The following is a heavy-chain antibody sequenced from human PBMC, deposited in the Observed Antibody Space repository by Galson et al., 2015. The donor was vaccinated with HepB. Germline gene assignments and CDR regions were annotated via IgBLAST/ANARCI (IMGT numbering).Heavy chain of an antibody. J-gene: IGHJ4*02. CDR3: AKDREVGYCSGGSCSPPDS. V-gene: IGHV3-23*01. D-gene: IGHD2-15*01. CDR2: ISRSGGST. CDR1: FTFKDYA. Sequence: FTFKDYAMSWVRQAPGKGLEWVSGISRSGGSTSYADSVKGRFTISRDNSKNTLFLEISSLRAEDTAIYYCAKDREVGYCSGGSCSPPDSWGQGTLVTVSS.